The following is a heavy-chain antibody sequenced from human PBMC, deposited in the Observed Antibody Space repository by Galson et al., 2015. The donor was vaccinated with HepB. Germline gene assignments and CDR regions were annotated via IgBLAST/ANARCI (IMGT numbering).Heavy chain of an antibody. D-gene: IGHD4-17*01. CDR2: VSADGART. Sequence: SLRLSCAASKFILASYAMTWVRQAPGKGLEWVSVVSADGARTHYADSVRGRFTISRDNSKNTLYLQMSSLRLEDTAVYFCAKNYGDYIYDPLDHWGQGLLVNVFS. CDR3: AKNYGDYIYDPLDH. V-gene: IGHV3-23*01. CDR1: KFILASYA. J-gene: IGHJ4*02.